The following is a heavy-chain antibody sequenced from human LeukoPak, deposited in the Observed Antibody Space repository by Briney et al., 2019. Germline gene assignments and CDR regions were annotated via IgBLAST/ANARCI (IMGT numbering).Heavy chain of an antibody. Sequence: GGSLRLSCAASGFTFSSYSMNWVRQAPGKGLEWVSSISSSSSYIYYADSVKGRFTISRDNAKNSLCLQMNSLRAEDTAVYYCARARVSWELQAGAFDIWGQGTMVTVSS. J-gene: IGHJ3*02. D-gene: IGHD1-26*01. CDR2: ISSSSSYI. V-gene: IGHV3-21*01. CDR1: GFTFSSYS. CDR3: ARARVSWELQAGAFDI.